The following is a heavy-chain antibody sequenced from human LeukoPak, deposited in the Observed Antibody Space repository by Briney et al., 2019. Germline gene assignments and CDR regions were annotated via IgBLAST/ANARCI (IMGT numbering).Heavy chain of an antibody. V-gene: IGHV3-53*01. CDR2: IYSGGST. D-gene: IGHD2-21*01. J-gene: IGHJ6*02. CDR1: GFTVSSNY. Sequence: QPGGSLRLSCAASGFTVSSNYMSWVRQAPGKGLEWVSVIYSGGSTYYADSVKGRFTISRDNSKNTLYLQMNSLRAEDTAVYYCARDQRFRGGAPDDWGQGITVTVSS. CDR3: ARDQRFRGGAPDD.